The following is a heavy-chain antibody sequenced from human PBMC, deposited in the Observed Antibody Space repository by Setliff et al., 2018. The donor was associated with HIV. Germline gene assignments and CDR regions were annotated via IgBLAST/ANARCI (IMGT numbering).Heavy chain of an antibody. J-gene: IGHJ4*02. V-gene: IGHV1-18*01. D-gene: IGHD4-17*01. CDR2: ISAYNGNT. CDR1: GYTFINYG. CDR3: ARLKADYEVDY. Sequence: ASVKVSCKASGYTFINYGISWVRQAPGQGLEWMGWISAYNGNTNYAQKLQGRVTMTTDTSTSTAYMELRSLRSDDTAVYYCARLKADYEVDYWGQGTLVTVSS.